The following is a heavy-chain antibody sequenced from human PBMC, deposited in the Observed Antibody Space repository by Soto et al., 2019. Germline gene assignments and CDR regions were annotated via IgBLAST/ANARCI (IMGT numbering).Heavy chain of an antibody. Sequence: ASVKVSCKASGGTFSSYAISWVRQAPGQGLEWMGGIIPIFGTANYAQKFQGRVTITADESTSTAYMELSSLRSEDTAVYYCARGSDSSGYYYVNSYYYGMDVWGQGTTVTVSS. CDR2: IIPIFGTA. D-gene: IGHD3-22*01. CDR1: GGTFSSYA. CDR3: ARGSDSSGYYYVNSYYYGMDV. V-gene: IGHV1-69*13. J-gene: IGHJ6*02.